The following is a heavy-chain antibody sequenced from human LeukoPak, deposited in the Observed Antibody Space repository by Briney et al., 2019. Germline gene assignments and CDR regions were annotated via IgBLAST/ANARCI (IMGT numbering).Heavy chain of an antibody. D-gene: IGHD4-17*01. CDR1: GGSISGRRYY. Sequence: PSETLSLTCSVSGGSISGRRYYWGWIRQPAGKGLEWIGRIYTSGSTNYNPSLKSRVTMSVDTSKNQFSLKLSSVTAADTAVYYCARETTVIDYWGQGTLVTVSS. J-gene: IGHJ4*02. CDR3: ARETTVIDY. V-gene: IGHV4-61*02. CDR2: IYTSGST.